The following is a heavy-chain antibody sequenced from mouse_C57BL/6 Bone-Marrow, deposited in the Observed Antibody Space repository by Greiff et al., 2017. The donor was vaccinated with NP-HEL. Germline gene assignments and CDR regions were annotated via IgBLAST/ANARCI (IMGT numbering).Heavy chain of an antibody. D-gene: IGHD2-3*01. V-gene: IGHV1-78*01. CDR3: ARGGYYDSGWFAY. CDR1: GYTFTDYT. CDR2: IYPRDGST. Sequence: QVQLQQSDAELVKPGASVKISCKVSGYTFTDYTIHWMKQRPEQGLEWIGYIYPRDGSTTYNEKFKGKATLTADKSSSTAYMQLNSLTSEDSAVYFCARGGYYDSGWFAYWGQGTLVTVSA. J-gene: IGHJ3*01.